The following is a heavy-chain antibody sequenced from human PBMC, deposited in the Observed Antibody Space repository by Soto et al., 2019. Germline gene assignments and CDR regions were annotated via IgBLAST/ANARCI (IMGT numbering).Heavy chain of an antibody. CDR3: ARAALLWFGEPNFDY. CDR2: IYHSGST. Sequence: QLQLQESGSGLVKPSQTLSLTCAVSGGSISSGGYSWSWIRQPPGKGLEWIGYIYHSGSTYYNPYRKSRVTISVDRSKNQFSLKLRSVTAADTGVYYCARAALLWFGEPNFDYWGQGTLVTVSS. D-gene: IGHD3-10*01. CDR1: GGSISSGGYS. V-gene: IGHV4-30-2*01. J-gene: IGHJ4*02.